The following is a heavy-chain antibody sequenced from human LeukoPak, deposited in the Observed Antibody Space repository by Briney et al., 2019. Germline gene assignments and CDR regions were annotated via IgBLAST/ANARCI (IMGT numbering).Heavy chain of an antibody. Sequence: ASVKVSCKASGYTFTGYYMHWVRQAPGQGLEWMGWINPNSGGTNYAQKFQGRVTMTRDTSISTAYMELSRLRSDDTAVYYCARGRVSGPYNWIQPGDYWGQGTLVTVSS. CDR3: ARGRVSGPYNWIQPGDY. V-gene: IGHV1-2*02. J-gene: IGHJ4*02. CDR1: GYTFTGYY. D-gene: IGHD1-20*01. CDR2: INPNSGGT.